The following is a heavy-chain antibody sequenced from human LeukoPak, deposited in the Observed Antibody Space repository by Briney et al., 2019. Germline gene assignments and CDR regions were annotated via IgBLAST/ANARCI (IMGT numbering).Heavy chain of an antibody. CDR2: IHPSDGST. CDR3: SRGGSSSYYFDY. D-gene: IGHD6-13*01. V-gene: IGHV1-46*01. CDR1: GYMFTGYY. Sequence: VSVKVSCKASGYMFTGYYMHWVRQAPGQGPEWMGVIHPSDGSTSYAPKFQGRVTMTRDTSTTTVYMELSSLTSEDTAVYYCSRGGSSSYYFDYWGQGTLVTVSS. J-gene: IGHJ4*02.